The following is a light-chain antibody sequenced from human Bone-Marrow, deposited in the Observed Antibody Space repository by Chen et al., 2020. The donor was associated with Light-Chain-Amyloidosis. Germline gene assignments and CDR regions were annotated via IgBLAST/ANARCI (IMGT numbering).Light chain of an antibody. CDR1: DLPTKY. J-gene: IGLJ2*01. CDR3: QSADSSGTYAVI. CDR2: RET. Sequence: SYELTQPPSVSVSPGQTARITCSGDDLPTKYAYWYQQKPGQAPVLVIHRETERPSGISERFSGSSSGTTATLTISGVQAEDEADYHCQSADSSGTYAVIFGGGTKLTVL. V-gene: IGLV3-25*03.